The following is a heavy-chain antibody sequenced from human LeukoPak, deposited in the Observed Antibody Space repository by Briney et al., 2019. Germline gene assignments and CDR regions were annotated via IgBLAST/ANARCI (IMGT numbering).Heavy chain of an antibody. Sequence: ASVKVSCKASGYTFTSYGISWVRQAPGQGREWMGWISAYNGNTNYAQKLQGRVTMTTDTSTSTAYMELRSLRSDDTAVYYCAKESGRHGIGIFAYFQYWGQGTLVTVSS. CDR1: GYTFTSYG. J-gene: IGHJ4*02. D-gene: IGHD1-26*01. CDR2: ISAYNGNT. CDR3: AKESGRHGIGIFAYFQY. V-gene: IGHV1-18*01.